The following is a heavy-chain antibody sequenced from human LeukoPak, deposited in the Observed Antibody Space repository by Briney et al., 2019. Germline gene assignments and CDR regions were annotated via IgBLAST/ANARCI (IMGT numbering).Heavy chain of an antibody. CDR2: ISVDT. CDR3: ASQTKYYYGSGSYWGAFDI. J-gene: IGHJ3*02. Sequence: GGSLRLSCAASGFTSDDHAMHRVRQAPGQGLEWVSLISVDTDYADSVKGRFTISRDNSKNSLYLQMNSLRTDDTALYYCASQTKYYYGSGSYWGAFDIWGQGTMVTVSS. D-gene: IGHD3-10*01. V-gene: IGHV3-43*02. CDR1: GFTSDDHA.